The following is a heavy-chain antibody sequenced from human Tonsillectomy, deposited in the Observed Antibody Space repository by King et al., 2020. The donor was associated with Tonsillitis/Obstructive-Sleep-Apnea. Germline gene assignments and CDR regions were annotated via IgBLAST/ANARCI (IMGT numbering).Heavy chain of an antibody. D-gene: IGHD5-12*01. J-gene: IGHJ4*02. V-gene: IGHV3-53*01. CDR3: ARSWGDSGYDFYFDY. CDR2: FYSGGST. Sequence: VQLVESGGGLIQPGGSLRLSCVASGFTVSSNYMSWVRQAPGKGLEWVSVFYSGGSTYYADSVQGRFTISRDNSKNTLYLQMNSLRAEDTAVYYCARSWGDSGYDFYFDYWGQGTLVTVSS. CDR1: GFTVSSNY.